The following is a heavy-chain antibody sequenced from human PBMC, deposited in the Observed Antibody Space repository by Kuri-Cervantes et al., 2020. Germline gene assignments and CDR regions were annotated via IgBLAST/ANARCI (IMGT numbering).Heavy chain of an antibody. CDR3: ARGDTVDAFDI. CDR2: IYYSGST. CDR1: GGSISSGGYY. J-gene: IGHJ3*02. D-gene: IGHD2-2*02. V-gene: IGHV4-31*03. Sequence: SETLSLTCTVSGGSISSGGYYWSWIRQHPGKGLEWIGYIYYSGSTYYNPSLKSRVTISVDTSKNQFSLKLSSVTAADTAVYYCARGDTVDAFDIWGQGTMVTVSS.